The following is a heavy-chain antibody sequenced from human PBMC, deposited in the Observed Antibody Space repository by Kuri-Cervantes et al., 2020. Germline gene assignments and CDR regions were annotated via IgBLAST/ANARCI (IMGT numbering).Heavy chain of an antibody. CDR2: ISHTGSA. Sequence: SETLSLTCVVSGGSLSGYYWSLIRQPPGKGLEWIGGISHTGSATYNPSLESRVTISVDRSKNQFSLKINSATVADTAVYYCARAGSGRGWFDPWGQGTLVTVSS. CDR3: ARAGSGRGWFDP. V-gene: IGHV4-34*01. CDR1: GGSLSGYY. J-gene: IGHJ5*02. D-gene: IGHD3-10*01.